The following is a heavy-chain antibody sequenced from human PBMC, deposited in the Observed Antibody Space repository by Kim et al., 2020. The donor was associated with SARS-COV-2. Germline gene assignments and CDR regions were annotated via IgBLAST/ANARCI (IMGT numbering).Heavy chain of an antibody. CDR2: INAGNGNP. J-gene: IGHJ4*02. CDR1: GYIFNSYA. V-gene: IGHV1-3*01. CDR3: ARSVRIGWELFDY. D-gene: IGHD1-26*01. Sequence: ASVKVSCKASGYIFNSYAMHWVRQAPGQSLEWMGWINAGNGNPKYSEKFQGRVTITSDASASTAYMELSSLRSEDTSVYYCARSVRIGWELFDYWGQGTLVTVSS.